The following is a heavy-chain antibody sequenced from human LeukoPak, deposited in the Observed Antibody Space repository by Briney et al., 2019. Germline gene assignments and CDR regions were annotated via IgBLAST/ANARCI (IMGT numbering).Heavy chain of an antibody. CDR3: ARDESISILWW. D-gene: IGHD2-21*01. CDR1: GYTFTNYY. J-gene: IGHJ1*01. Sequence: ASVKVSCKASGYTFTNYYMHWVRQAPGQGLEWMGIINPSGGSKNYAQKFQGRVTVTRDTSTSTVYMELSSLRSEDTAVYYCARDESISILWWWGQGTLVTVSS. CDR2: INPSGGSK. V-gene: IGHV1-46*01.